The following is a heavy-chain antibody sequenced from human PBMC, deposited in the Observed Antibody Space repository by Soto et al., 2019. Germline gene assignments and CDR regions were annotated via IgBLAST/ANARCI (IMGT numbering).Heavy chain of an antibody. J-gene: IGHJ6*02. CDR1: GFTFSSYA. V-gene: IGHV3-23*01. CDR2: ISGSGGST. Sequence: PGGSLRLSCAASGFTFSSYAMSWVRQAPGKGLEWVSAISGSGGSTYYADSVKGRFTISRDNSKNTLYLQMNSLRAEDTAVYYCAKVVYSYGYFYYGMDVWGQGTTVTVSS. D-gene: IGHD5-18*01. CDR3: AKVVYSYGYFYYGMDV.